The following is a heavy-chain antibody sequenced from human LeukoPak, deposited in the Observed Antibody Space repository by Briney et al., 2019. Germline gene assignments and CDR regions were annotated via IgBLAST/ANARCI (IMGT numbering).Heavy chain of an antibody. D-gene: IGHD1-26*01. CDR2: IYYSGST. Sequence: SETLSLTCTVSGGSISICSYYWAWIRQPPGKGLEWIGSIYYSGSTYYNPSLKSRVTISVDTSKNQFSLKLSSVTAADTAVYYCAREGIVGATAYFQHWGQGTLVTVSS. V-gene: IGHV4-39*07. CDR3: AREGIVGATAYFQH. CDR1: GGSISICSYY. J-gene: IGHJ1*01.